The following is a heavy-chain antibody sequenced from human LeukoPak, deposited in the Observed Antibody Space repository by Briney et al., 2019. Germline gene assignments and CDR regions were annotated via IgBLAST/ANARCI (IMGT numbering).Heavy chain of an antibody. CDR3: ATSRSFDY. CDR2: IKQDGSEK. Sequence: PGGSLRLSCAASGFTFSSYAMSWVRQAPGKGLEWVANIKQDGSEKYYVDSVKSRFTISRDNAKSSLFLQMNSLRAEDTAVYYCATSRSFDYWGQGTLVTVSS. V-gene: IGHV3-7*03. CDR1: GFTFSSYA. J-gene: IGHJ4*02.